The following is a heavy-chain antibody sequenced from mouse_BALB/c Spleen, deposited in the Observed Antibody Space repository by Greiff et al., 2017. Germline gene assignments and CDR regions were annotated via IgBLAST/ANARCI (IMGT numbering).Heavy chain of an antibody. CDR1: GYTFTDYN. CDR3: AREGERLLHYFDY. CDR2: IDPYYGGT. J-gene: IGHJ2*01. V-gene: IGHV1-18*01. D-gene: IGHD1-2*01. Sequence: EVQLQQSGPELVKPGASVKIPCKASGYTFTDYNMDWVKQSHGKSLEWIGNIDPYYGGTSYNQKFKGKATLTVDKSSSTAYMQLKSLTSEDSAVYYCAREGERLLHYFDYWGQGTTLTVSS.